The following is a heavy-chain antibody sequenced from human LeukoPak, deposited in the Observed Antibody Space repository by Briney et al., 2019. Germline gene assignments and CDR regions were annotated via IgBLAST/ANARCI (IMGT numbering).Heavy chain of an antibody. D-gene: IGHD2-2*01. CDR1: GYTFTSYA. Sequence: GASVKVSCKASGYTFTSYAMNWVRQAPGQGLEWMGWINTNTGNPTYAQGFTGRFVFSLDTSDSTAYLQISSLKAEDTAVYYCARQGPGYCSSTRCYGVGHWGQGTLVTVSS. CDR2: INTNTGNP. V-gene: IGHV7-4-1*02. J-gene: IGHJ4*02. CDR3: ARQGPGYCSSTRCYGVGH.